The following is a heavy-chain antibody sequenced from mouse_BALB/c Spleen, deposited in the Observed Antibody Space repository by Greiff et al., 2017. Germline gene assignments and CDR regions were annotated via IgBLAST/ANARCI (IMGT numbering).Heavy chain of an antibody. Sequence: QVQLKQSAAELARPGASVKMSCKASGYTFTSYTMHWVKQRPGQGLEWIGYINPSSGYTEYNQKFKDKTTLTADKSSSTAYMQLSSLTSEDSAVYYCARGYYGSHFDYWGQGTTLTVSS. V-gene: IGHV1-4*02. CDR3: ARGYYGSHFDY. D-gene: IGHD1-1*01. J-gene: IGHJ2*01. CDR2: INPSSGYT. CDR1: GYTFTSYT.